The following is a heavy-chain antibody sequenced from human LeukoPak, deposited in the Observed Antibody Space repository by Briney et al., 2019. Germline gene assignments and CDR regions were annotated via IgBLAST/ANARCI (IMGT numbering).Heavy chain of an antibody. CDR2: IYYSGST. CDR1: GGSISSYY. V-gene: IGHV4-59*01. CDR3: ARDIGGGGWFDP. D-gene: IGHD3-16*01. J-gene: IGHJ5*02. Sequence: SETLSLTCTVSGGSISSYYWSWIRQPPGKGLEWIGYIYYSGSTNYNPSLKSRVTISVDTSKNQFSLKLSSVTAADTAVYYCARDIGGGGWFDPWGQGTLVTVSS.